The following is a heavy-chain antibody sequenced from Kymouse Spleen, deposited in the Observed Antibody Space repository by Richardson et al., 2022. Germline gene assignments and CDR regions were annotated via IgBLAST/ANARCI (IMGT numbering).Heavy chain of an antibody. Sequence: EVQLVESGGGLVQPGGSLRLSCAASGFTFSSYSMNWVRQAPGKGLEWVSYISSSSSTIYYADSVKGRFTISRDNAKNSLYLQMNSLRDEDTAVYYCAREDTMVRGVISFDYWGQGTLVTVSS. CDR1: GFTFSSYS. D-gene: IGHD3-10*01. J-gene: IGHJ4*02. CDR2: ISSSSSTI. CDR3: AREDTMVRGVISFDY. V-gene: IGHV3-48*02.